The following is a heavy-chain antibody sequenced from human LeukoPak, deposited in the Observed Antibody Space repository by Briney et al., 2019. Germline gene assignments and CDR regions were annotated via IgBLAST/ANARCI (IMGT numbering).Heavy chain of an antibody. Sequence: PGGSLRLSCAASGFTFSSYGMHWVRQAPGKGLEWVAVISYDGSNKYYADSVKGRFTTSRDNSKNTLYLQMNSLRAEDTAVYYCAKDLSSRPSPNYDFWSGYWPYYYYGMDVWGQGTTVTVSS. D-gene: IGHD3-3*01. CDR3: AKDLSSRPSPNYDFWSGYWPYYYYGMDV. CDR2: ISYDGSNK. J-gene: IGHJ6*02. CDR1: GFTFSSYG. V-gene: IGHV3-30*18.